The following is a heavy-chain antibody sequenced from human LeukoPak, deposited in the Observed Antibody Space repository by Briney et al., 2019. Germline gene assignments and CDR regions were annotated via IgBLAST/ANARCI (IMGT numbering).Heavy chain of an antibody. V-gene: IGHV3-7*04. CDR3: ARHLAGDSLYRHFDY. Sequence: GGSLRLSCTASAITFSNSWMSWVRQAPGKGLEWVANIKQDGSETNYVDSAKGRFTISRDNAKNSLFLQMNSLRGEDTAIYYCARHLAGDSLYRHFDYWGQGTLVTVSS. D-gene: IGHD5/OR15-5a*01. CDR2: IKQDGSET. CDR1: AITFSNSW. J-gene: IGHJ4*02.